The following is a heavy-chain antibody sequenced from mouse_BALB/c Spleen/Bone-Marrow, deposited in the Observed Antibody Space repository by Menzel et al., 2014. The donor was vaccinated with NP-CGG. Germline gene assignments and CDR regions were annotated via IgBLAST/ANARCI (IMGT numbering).Heavy chain of an antibody. CDR3: ARNPYGNYAMDY. D-gene: IGHD2-10*02. J-gene: IGHJ4*01. CDR1: GFSLTNYG. Sequence: QVQLKQSGPGLVAPSQSLSITCTVSGFSLTNYGVHWVRQPPGKGLERLVVIWSDGNTTYNSALKSRLSISKDNSKSQVFLKMNSLQTDDTAMYYCARNPYGNYAMDYWGQGTSVTVSS. V-gene: IGHV2-6*02. CDR2: IWSDGNT.